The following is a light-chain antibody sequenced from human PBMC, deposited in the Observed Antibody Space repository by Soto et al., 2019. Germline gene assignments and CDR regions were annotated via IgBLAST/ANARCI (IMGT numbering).Light chain of an antibody. CDR3: LQHNDYPRT. J-gene: IGKJ4*01. CDR2: EAS. CDR1: QGINND. V-gene: IGKV1-17*01. Sequence: DIQRTQSPSSLSASVGDRVTISCRASQGINNDLGWYQQKPGKAPKRLIYEASTLQSGVPSRFSGSGSGTEFTLTISSLQPEDFATYYCLQHNDYPRTFGGGTQVAIK.